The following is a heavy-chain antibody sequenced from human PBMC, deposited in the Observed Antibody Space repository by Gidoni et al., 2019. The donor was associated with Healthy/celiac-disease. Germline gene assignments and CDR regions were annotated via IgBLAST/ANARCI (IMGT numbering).Heavy chain of an antibody. CDR2: IKQDGSEI. CDR1: GFTFSSYW. D-gene: IGHD2-15*01. V-gene: IGHV3-7*01. Sequence: EVQLVESGGGLVQPGGSLRLSCAASGFTFSSYWMSWVRQAPGRGLEWVANIKQDGSEIYYVDSVKGRFTISRDNAKNSLYLQMNSLRAEDTAVYYCARELGYCSGGSCYNSYYYGMDVWGQGTTVTVSS. CDR3: ARELGYCSGGSCYNSYYYGMDV. J-gene: IGHJ6*02.